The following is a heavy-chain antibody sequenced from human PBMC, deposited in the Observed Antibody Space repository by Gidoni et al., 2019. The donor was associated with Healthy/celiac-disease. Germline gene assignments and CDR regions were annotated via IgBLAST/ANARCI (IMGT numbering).Heavy chain of an antibody. V-gene: IGHV4-34*01. D-gene: IGHD3-3*01. CDR2: INHSGST. CDR3: ARGGRDFWSGYYSY. CDR1: GVSFSGYY. J-gene: IGHJ4*02. Sequence: QVQLQQWGAGLLKPSATLSLTCAVSGVSFSGYYWSWIRHPPGKGLEWLGEINHSGSTNYNPSLKSRVTISVDTSKNQFSLKLSSVTAADTAVYYCARGGRDFWSGYYSYWGQGTLVTVSS.